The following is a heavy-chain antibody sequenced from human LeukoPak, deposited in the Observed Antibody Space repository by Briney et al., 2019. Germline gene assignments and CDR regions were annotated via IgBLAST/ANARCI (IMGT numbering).Heavy chain of an antibody. J-gene: IGHJ6*02. Sequence: GGSLRLSCVVSGFTFSSSNMNWVRQAPGRGLEWVSSITSSSSYIYYADSVKGRFTISRDNAKNSLSLQMNSLRAEGTAVYYCATEKNYGDYNAYGMDVWGQGTTVIVSS. CDR2: ITSSSSYI. CDR1: GFTFSSSN. CDR3: ATEKNYGDYNAYGMDV. D-gene: IGHD4-17*01. V-gene: IGHV3-21*01.